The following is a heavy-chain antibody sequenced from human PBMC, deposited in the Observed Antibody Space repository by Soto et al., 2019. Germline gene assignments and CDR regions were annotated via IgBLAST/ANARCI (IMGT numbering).Heavy chain of an antibody. Sequence: VASVKVSCKASGYTFTSYSIHWVRQAPGQGLEWIGWINTDNGDAKYSQKFQGRVTVTRDTSATTAYMEVSSLRSEDTAVYYCARDQGYAGYWGLGTLVTVS. CDR3: ARDQGYAGY. CDR1: GYTFTSYS. J-gene: IGHJ4*02. V-gene: IGHV1-3*04. CDR2: INTDNGDA. D-gene: IGHD5-12*01.